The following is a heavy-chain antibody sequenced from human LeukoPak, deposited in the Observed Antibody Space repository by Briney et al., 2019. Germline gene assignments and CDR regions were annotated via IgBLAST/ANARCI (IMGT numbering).Heavy chain of an antibody. J-gene: IGHJ4*02. V-gene: IGHV1-69*05. CDR3: ARGRGYSYGTHFDY. D-gene: IGHD5-18*01. CDR2: IIPIFGTA. CDR1: GGTFSSYA. Sequence: GASVKVSCKASGGTFSSYAISWVRQAPGQGLEWMGGIIPIFGTANYAQKFQGRVTITTDESTSTAYMELSSLRSEDTALYYCARGRGYSYGTHFDYWGQGTLVTVSS.